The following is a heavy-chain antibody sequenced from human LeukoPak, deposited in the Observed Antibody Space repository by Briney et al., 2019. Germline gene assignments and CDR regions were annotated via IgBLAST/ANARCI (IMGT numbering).Heavy chain of an antibody. Sequence: ASVKVSCKVSGYTLTELSMHWVRQAPGKGLEWMGGFDPEDGETIYAQKFQGRVTMTEDTSTDTAYMELSSLRSEDTAVYYCATGVYFWSGYSPRGMDVWGQGTTVTVSS. D-gene: IGHD3-3*01. CDR3: ATGVYFWSGYSPRGMDV. CDR1: GYTLTELS. CDR2: FDPEDGET. V-gene: IGHV1-24*01. J-gene: IGHJ6*02.